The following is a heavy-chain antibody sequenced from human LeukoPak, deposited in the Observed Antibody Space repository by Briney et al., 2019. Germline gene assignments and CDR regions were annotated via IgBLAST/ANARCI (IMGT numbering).Heavy chain of an antibody. CDR3: AREGVVLSSWYDTYYYYYMDV. CDR2: INAGNGNT. V-gene: IGHV1-3*03. D-gene: IGHD6-13*01. Sequence: GASVKVSCKASGYTFTAYYMHWVRQAPGQRLEWMGWINAGNGNTKYSQEFQGRVTITRDTSASTAYMELSSLRSEDMAVYYCAREGVVLSSWYDTYYYYYMDVWGKGTTVTVSS. CDR1: GYTFTAYY. J-gene: IGHJ6*03.